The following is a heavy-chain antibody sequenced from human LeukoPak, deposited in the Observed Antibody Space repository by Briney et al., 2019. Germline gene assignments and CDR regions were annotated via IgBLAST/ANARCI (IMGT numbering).Heavy chain of an antibody. CDR3: ARESSGFTNWFDP. J-gene: IGHJ5*02. D-gene: IGHD3-22*01. CDR1: GYTFTSYG. V-gene: IGHV7-4-1*02. CDR2: INTNTGNP. Sequence: ASVKVSCKASGYTFTSYGISWVRQAHGQGPEWMGWINTNTGNPTYAQGFTGRFVFSLDTSISTAYLQISSLKAEDTAVYYCARESSGFTNWFDPWGQGTLVTVSS.